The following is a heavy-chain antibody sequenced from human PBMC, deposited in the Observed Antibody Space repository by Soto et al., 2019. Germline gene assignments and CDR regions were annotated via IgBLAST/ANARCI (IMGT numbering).Heavy chain of an antibody. CDR1: GGSISSSNW. Sequence: SETLSLTCAVSGGSISSSNWWSWVRQPPGKGLEWIGEIYHSGSTNYNPSLKSRVTISVDKSKNQFSLKLSSVTAADTAVYYCARDSYDSSGYYYGRYFQHWGQGTLVTVSS. D-gene: IGHD3-22*01. CDR3: ARDSYDSSGYYYGRYFQH. V-gene: IGHV4-4*02. J-gene: IGHJ1*01. CDR2: IYHSGST.